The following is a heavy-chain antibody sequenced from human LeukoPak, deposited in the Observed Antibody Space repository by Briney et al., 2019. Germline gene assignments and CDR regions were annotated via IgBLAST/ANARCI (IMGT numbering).Heavy chain of an antibody. CDR1: GFTFSSYW. CDR3: ASDPHHASRMDV. V-gene: IGHV3-74*01. CDR2: IYSDGSSP. J-gene: IGHJ6*02. D-gene: IGHD1-14*01. Sequence: GGSLRLSCAVSGFTFSSYWMHWVRQAPGKGLVWVSRIYSDGSSPSYADSVKGRFTISRDNAKNSLYLQMNSLRAEDTAVYYCASDPHHASRMDVWGQGTTVTVSS.